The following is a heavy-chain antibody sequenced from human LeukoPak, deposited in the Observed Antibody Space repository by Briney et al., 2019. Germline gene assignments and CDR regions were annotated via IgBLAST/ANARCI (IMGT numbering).Heavy chain of an antibody. CDR3: ARGTLGSDIVVVPAAIGGLVGAYYYYGMDV. D-gene: IGHD2-2*01. Sequence: ASVKVSCKASGYTFTIYGISWVRQAPGQGLEGMGWISAYNGNTNYAQKLQGRVTMTTDTSTSTAYMELWSLRSDDTAVYYCARGTLGSDIVVVPAAIGGLVGAYYYYGMDVWGQGTTVTVSS. CDR1: GYTFTIYG. J-gene: IGHJ6*02. CDR2: ISAYNGNT. V-gene: IGHV1-18*01.